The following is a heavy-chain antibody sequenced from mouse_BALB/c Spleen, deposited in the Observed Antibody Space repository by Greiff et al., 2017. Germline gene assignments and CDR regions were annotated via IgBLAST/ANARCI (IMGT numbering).Heavy chain of an antibody. J-gene: IGHJ2*01. CDR1: GFTFSDYG. CDR2: ISNLAYSI. CDR3: AREYGNYYFDY. Sequence: EVKLVESGGGLVQPGGSRTLSCAASGFTFSDYGMAWVRQAPGKGPEWVAFISNLAYSIYYADTVTGRFTISRENAKNTLYLEMSSMRSEDTAMYYCAREYGNYYFDYWGQGTTLTVSA. D-gene: IGHD2-10*02. V-gene: IGHV5-15*02.